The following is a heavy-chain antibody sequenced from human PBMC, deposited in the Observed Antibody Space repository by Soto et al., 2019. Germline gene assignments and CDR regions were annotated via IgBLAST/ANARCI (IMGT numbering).Heavy chain of an antibody. D-gene: IGHD3-22*01. V-gene: IGHV1-18*01. J-gene: IGHJ6*02. Sequence: QVQLVQSGAEVKKPGASVKVSCKASGYTFTSYGISWVRQAPGQGLEWLGWISAYDGNTNYAQSLHSRVFMTTDTSTRKAYNQLRSLRSDDTAVYYCARVGYYDSSGSSSFSYYGMNVWGQWTTVTVS. CDR2: ISAYDGNT. CDR1: GYTFTSYG. CDR3: ARVGYYDSSGSSSFSYYGMNV.